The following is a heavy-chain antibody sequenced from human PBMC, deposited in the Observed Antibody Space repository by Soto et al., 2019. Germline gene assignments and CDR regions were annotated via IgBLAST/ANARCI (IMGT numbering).Heavy chain of an antibody. J-gene: IGHJ4*02. V-gene: IGHV3-30-3*01. D-gene: IGHD2-15*01. CDR3: ARDRCGGCSCYPFDY. CDR1: GFTFSDYS. Sequence: QVQLVESGGGVVQPGRSLRLSCAASGFTFSDYSMLWVRQAPGKGLEWVALISYDGSNKYYADSVKGRFTSSRDNSKNTLYLQMNSLRAEDTAVYYCARDRCGGCSCYPFDYWGQGILVTVSS. CDR2: ISYDGSNK.